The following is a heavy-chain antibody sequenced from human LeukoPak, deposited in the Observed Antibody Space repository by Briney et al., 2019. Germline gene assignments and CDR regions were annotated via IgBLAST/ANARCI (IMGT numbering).Heavy chain of an antibody. Sequence: PGGSLRLSCAASGFTFSSYSMNWVRQAPGKGLEWVSYISSSSTIYYADSVKGRFTISRDNAKNSLYLQMNSLRAEDTAVYYCARDSPWLSILDYWGQGTLVTVSS. V-gene: IGHV3-48*01. D-gene: IGHD6-19*01. CDR3: ARDSPWLSILDY. J-gene: IGHJ4*02. CDR2: ISSSSTI. CDR1: GFTFSSYS.